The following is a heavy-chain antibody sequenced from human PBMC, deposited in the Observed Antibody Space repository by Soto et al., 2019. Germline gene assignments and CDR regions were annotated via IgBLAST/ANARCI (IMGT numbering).Heavy chain of an antibody. V-gene: IGHV3-15*01. Sequence: VGSLRLSWAASGFTFRNAWMSWVRQAPGKGLEWVGRIKSKTDGGTTDYAAPVKGRFTISRDDSKNTLYLQMNSLKTEDTAVYYCTTEIVVAPFDYWGQGTLVTVSS. J-gene: IGHJ4*02. CDR2: IKSKTDGGTT. CDR3: TTEIVVAPFDY. CDR1: GFTFRNAW. D-gene: IGHD2-15*01.